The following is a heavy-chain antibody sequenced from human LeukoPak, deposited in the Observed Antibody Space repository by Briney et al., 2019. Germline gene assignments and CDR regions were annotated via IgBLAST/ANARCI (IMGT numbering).Heavy chain of an antibody. V-gene: IGHV3-48*01. Sequence: GGSLRLSCAASGFTFSTYSMNWIRQAPGKGLEWVSYISSSSSTIYYADSVKGRFTISRDNAKNSLYLQMNSLRAEDTAVYYCARGSTYYDSSGQVPFDYWGQGTLVTVSS. CDR3: ARGSTYYDSSGQVPFDY. CDR1: GFTFSTYS. CDR2: ISSSSSTI. D-gene: IGHD3-22*01. J-gene: IGHJ4*02.